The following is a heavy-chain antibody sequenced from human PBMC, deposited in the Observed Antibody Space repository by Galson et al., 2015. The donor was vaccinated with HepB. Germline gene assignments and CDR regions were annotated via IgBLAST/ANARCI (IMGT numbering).Heavy chain of an antibody. V-gene: IGHV1-46*01. CDR1: GYTFTSYY. D-gene: IGHD3-22*01. J-gene: IGHJ3*02. CDR2: INPSGGST. CDR3: ARVQPNAYYYDSSGSVDI. Sequence: SVKVSCKASGYTFTSYYMHWVRQAPGQGLEWMGIINPSGGSTSYAQKFQGRVTMTRDTSTSTVYMELSSLRSEDTAVYYCARVQPNAYYYDSSGSVDIWGQGTMVTVSS.